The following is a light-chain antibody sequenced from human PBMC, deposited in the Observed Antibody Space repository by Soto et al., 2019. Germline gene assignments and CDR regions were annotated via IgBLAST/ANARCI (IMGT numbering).Light chain of an antibody. CDR2: EGG. Sequence: ALTQPASVSGSLGQSITISCTGTSSDIGNYNLVSWYQQYPGKAPKLMIYEGGKRPPGISNRFSDSKSANTASLTISGLQPEDEADYYCCSYAGASTWVFGGGTQLTVL. V-gene: IGLV2-23*01. J-gene: IGLJ3*02. CDR3: CSYAGASTWV. CDR1: SSDIGNYNL.